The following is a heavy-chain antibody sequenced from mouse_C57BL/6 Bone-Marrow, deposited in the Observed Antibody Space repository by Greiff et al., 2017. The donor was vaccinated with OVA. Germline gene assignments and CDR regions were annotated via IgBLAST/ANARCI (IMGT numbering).Heavy chain of an antibody. CDR1: GYTFTNYW. CDR3: AYYYGSSSAWFAY. V-gene: IGHV1-63*01. D-gene: IGHD1-1*01. Sequence: QVQLQQSGAELVRPGTSVKMSCKASGYTFTNYWIGWAKQRPGHGLEGIGDIYPGGGYTNYNEKFKGKATLTADKSSSTAYMQFSSLTSEDSAISCGAYYYGSSSAWFAYWGQGTLVTVSA. J-gene: IGHJ3*01. CDR2: IYPGGGYT.